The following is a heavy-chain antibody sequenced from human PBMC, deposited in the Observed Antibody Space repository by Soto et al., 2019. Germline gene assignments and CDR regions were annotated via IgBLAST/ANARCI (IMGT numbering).Heavy chain of an antibody. V-gene: IGHV4-31*03. Sequence: QVQLQESGPGLVKPSQTLSLTCTVSGGSISSGTYYWNWIRQHPVRGLEWIGYIYYSGSTYYNPSLKSRLIMSSDTSKNQFSLKLSSLTAADTAVYYCARGSKSRAATGTFDYWGQGTLVTVSS. D-gene: IGHD6-13*01. CDR1: GGSISSGTYY. CDR2: IYYSGST. J-gene: IGHJ4*02. CDR3: ARGSKSRAATGTFDY.